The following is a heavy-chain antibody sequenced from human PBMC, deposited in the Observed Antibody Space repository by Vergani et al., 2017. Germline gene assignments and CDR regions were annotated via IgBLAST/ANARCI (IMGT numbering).Heavy chain of an antibody. Sequence: EVQLVESGGGLVKPGGSLRLSCAASGFTFSSYSMNWVRQAPGKGLKWVSSISSSSSYIYYADSVKGRFTISRDNAKNSLYLQMNSLRAEDTAVYYCARGTIAAAGTVDYWGQGTLVTVSS. V-gene: IGHV3-21*01. CDR3: ARGTIAAAGTVDY. J-gene: IGHJ4*02. CDR2: ISSSSSYI. D-gene: IGHD6-13*01. CDR1: GFTFSSYS.